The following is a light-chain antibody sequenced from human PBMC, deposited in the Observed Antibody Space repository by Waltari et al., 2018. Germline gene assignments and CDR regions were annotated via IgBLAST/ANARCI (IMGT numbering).Light chain of an antibody. J-gene: IGKJ1*01. CDR3: QHYVRLPAT. CDR1: QSVRGS. V-gene: IGKV3-20*01. CDR2: GVS. Sequence: SCRASQSVRGSLAWYQQKAGQAPRLLIYGVSSRATGIPERFSGSGSGTDFSLTISRLEPEDVAVYYCQHYVRLPATFGQGTKVEIK.